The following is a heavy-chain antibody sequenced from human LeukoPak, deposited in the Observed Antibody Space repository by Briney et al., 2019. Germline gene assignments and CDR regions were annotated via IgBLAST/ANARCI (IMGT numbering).Heavy chain of an antibody. CDR1: GFTFSSYW. V-gene: IGHV3-7*01. D-gene: IGHD3-3*01. CDR2: IRQDGSDK. J-gene: IGHJ5*02. Sequence: GGSLRLSCAASGFTFSSYWMSWVRQAPGKGLEWVANIRQDGSDKYYVDSVKGRFTISRDNAKNSLYLRMNSLRAEDTAVYYCARGNTIFGVAHINHWGQGTLVTVSS. CDR3: ARGNTIFGVAHINH.